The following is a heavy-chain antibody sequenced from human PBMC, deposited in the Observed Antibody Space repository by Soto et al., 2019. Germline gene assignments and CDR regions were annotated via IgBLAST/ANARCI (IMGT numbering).Heavy chain of an antibody. J-gene: IGHJ6*02. CDR3: ARVRYSRSLGYYYGMDV. D-gene: IGHD6-6*01. V-gene: IGHV4-4*02. CDR2: IYHSGST. Sequence: PSETLSLTCAVSGGSISSSNWGSWVRQPPGKGLEWIGEIYHSGSTNYNPSLKSRVTISVDKSKNQFSLKLSSVTAADTAVYYCARVRYSRSLGYYYGMDVWGQGTTVTVSS. CDR1: GGSISSSNW.